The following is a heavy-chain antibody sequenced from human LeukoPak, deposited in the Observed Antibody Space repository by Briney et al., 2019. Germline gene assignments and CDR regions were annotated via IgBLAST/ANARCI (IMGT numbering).Heavy chain of an antibody. CDR3: AVWFGEGDY. CDR1: GGSFSGYY. Sequence: SETLSLTCAVYGGSFSGYYWSWIRQPPGKGLEGIGEINHSGSTNYPPSLKRRVTISVDTSKHQFSLKLSSVTAADTAVYYCAVWFGEGDYWGQGTLVTVSS. J-gene: IGHJ4*02. D-gene: IGHD3-10*01. V-gene: IGHV4-34*01. CDR2: INHSGST.